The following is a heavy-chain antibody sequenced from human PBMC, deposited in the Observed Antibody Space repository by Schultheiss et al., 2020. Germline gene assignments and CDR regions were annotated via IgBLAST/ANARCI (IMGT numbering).Heavy chain of an antibody. V-gene: IGHV4-34*01. J-gene: IGHJ2*01. CDR1: GGSFSGYY. D-gene: IGHD6-19*01. Sequence: SETLSLTCAVYGGSFSGYYWSWIRQPPGKGLEWIGEINHSGSTYYNPSLKSRVTISVDTSKNQFSLKLSSVTAADTAVYYCARHRPVEQWLVGPWYFDLWGRGTLVTVSS. CDR2: INHSGST. CDR3: ARHRPVEQWLVGPWYFDL.